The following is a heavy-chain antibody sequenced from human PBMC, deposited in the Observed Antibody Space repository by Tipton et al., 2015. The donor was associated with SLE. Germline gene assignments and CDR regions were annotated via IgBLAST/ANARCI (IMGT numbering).Heavy chain of an antibody. CDR3: ARQVYSSSSWFDS. V-gene: IGHV4-39*07. CDR1: GGSISSSSYY. Sequence: TLSLTCTVSGGSISSSSYYWGWIRQPPGKGLEWIGSIYYSGSTYYNPSLKSRVTISADTSRDQFSLKLDSVTAADTALYYCARQVYSSSSWFDSWGLGTLVTVSS. D-gene: IGHD6-6*01. J-gene: IGHJ5*01. CDR2: IYYSGST.